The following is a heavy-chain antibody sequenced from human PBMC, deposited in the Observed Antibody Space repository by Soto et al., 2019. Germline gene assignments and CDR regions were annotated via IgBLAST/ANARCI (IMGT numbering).Heavy chain of an antibody. CDR3: VKDMGTEGYADSPLGGGFDL. J-gene: IGHJ2*01. Sequence: EVQLVESGGDLVHPGRSLRLSCAASGFTFDDFAMHWVRQGPGKGLEWVSSINWDSGTIGYADSVKGRFSISRDNAKNSLYLQMDSLGVEDTALYYCVKDMGTEGYADSPLGGGFDLWGRGTLVTVSS. D-gene: IGHD4-17*01. CDR2: INWDSGTI. V-gene: IGHV3-9*01. CDR1: GFTFDDFA.